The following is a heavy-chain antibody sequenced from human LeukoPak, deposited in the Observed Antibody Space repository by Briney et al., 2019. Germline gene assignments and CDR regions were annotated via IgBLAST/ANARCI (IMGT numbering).Heavy chain of an antibody. CDR3: ATDGAMGVMVRGVHGAFDI. V-gene: IGHV1-24*01. D-gene: IGHD3-10*01. CDR2: FDPEDGET. Sequence: ASVKVSCKVSGYTLTELSMHWVRQAPGKGLEWMGGFDPEDGETIYAQKFQGRVTMTEDTSTDTAYMELSSLRSEDTAVYYCATDGAMGVMVRGVHGAFDIWGQGTMVTVSS. J-gene: IGHJ3*02. CDR1: GYTLTELS.